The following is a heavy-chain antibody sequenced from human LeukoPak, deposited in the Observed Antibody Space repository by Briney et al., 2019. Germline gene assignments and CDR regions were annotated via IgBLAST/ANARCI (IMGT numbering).Heavy chain of an antibody. D-gene: IGHD3-16*01. J-gene: IGHJ3*02. V-gene: IGHV3-21*01. CDR1: GFTFSTCS. CDR3: VRDYVYAFDI. CDR2: ISGSSYHI. Sequence: PGGSLRLSCAASGFTFSTCSMKWVRQAPGKAPEWVSSISGSSYHIYYADSVKGRFTISRDNANNLLYLQMNSLRAEDTAVYYCVRDYVYAFDIWGQGTMVTVSS.